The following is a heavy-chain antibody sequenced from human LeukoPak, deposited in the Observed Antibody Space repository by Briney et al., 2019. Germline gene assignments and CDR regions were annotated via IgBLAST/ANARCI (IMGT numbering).Heavy chain of an antibody. V-gene: IGHV3-23*01. CDR2: ISGSGGST. CDR1: GFTFSTYA. J-gene: IGHJ5*02. D-gene: IGHD3-3*01. Sequence: GGSLRLSCAASGFTFSTYAVNWVRQAPGKGLEWVSAISGSGGSTYYADSVKGRFTISRDNSKNTLYLQMNSLRAEDTAVYYCAKDPPLFYDFWSGYYQNWFDPWGQGTLVTVSS. CDR3: AKDPPLFYDFWSGYYQNWFDP.